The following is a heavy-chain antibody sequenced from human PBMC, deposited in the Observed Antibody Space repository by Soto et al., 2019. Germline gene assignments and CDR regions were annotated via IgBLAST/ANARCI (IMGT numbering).Heavy chain of an antibody. J-gene: IGHJ4*02. CDR3: VKDDGGYPSTAPH. CDR2: ISGSGDRT. Sequence: EVQLLESGGGLVQPGGSLRLSGAASGITISNYPMSWVRQAPGKGLDWVSGISGSGDRTYYADSAKGRFTISKDISKNSLSLQLDSLGVEDTAVYFCVKDDGGYPSTAPHWGQGTLVTVSS. CDR1: GITISNYP. V-gene: IGHV3-23*01. D-gene: IGHD3-22*01.